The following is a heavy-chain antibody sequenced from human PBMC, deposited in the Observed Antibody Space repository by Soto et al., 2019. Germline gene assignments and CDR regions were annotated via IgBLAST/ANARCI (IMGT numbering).Heavy chain of an antibody. CDR3: ARALEMATIRSLGY. D-gene: IGHD5-12*01. J-gene: IGHJ4*02. CDR2: IIPIFGTA. Sequence: ASVKVSCKASGGTFSSYAISWVRQAPGQGLEWMGGIIPIFGTANYAQKFQGRVTITADESTSTAYMELSSLRSEDTAVYYCARALEMATIRSLGYWGQGTLVTVSS. V-gene: IGHV1-69*13. CDR1: GGTFSSYA.